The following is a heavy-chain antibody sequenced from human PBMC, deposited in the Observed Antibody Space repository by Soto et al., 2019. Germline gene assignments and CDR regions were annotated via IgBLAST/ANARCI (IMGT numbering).Heavy chain of an antibody. V-gene: IGHV3-30*18. D-gene: IGHD5-18*01. CDR3: AKDIVKYTYGACDY. J-gene: IGHJ4*02. CDR1: GFSFNTYG. CDR2: ISYDGSNQ. Sequence: GGSLRLSCAASGFSFNTYGMYWVRQAPGKGLEWVAAISYDGSNQYHADSVKGRFTISRDNSKSTLYLQMNSLRVEDTAVYYCAKDIVKYTYGACDYWGQGALVTVSS.